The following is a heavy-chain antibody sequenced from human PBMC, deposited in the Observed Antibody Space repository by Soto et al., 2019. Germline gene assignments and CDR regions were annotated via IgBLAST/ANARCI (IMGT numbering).Heavy chain of an antibody. Sequence: GASVKVSCKASGYTFTGYYMHWVRQAPGQGLEWMGWINPNSGGTNYAQKFQGWVTMTRDTSISTAYMELSRLRSDDTAVYYCARVREIRRNCSSTSCYERYFDYWGQGTLVTVSS. CDR2: INPNSGGT. CDR1: GYTFTGYY. CDR3: ARVREIRRNCSSTSCYERYFDY. D-gene: IGHD2-2*01. V-gene: IGHV1-2*04. J-gene: IGHJ4*02.